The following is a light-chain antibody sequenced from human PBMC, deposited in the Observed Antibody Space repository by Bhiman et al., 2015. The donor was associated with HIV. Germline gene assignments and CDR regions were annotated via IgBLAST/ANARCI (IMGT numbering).Light chain of an antibody. CDR2: QDN. CDR3: QAWDGSTEV. V-gene: IGLV3-1*01. J-gene: IGLJ1*01. Sequence: SYELAQPPSVSVSPGQTASIACSGDKLGDKFVCWYQQKPGQSPLLVIYQDNRRPSGIPERFSGSNSGNTATLTISGTQAMDEADYYCQAWDGSTEVFGTGTKVTVL. CDR1: KLGDKF.